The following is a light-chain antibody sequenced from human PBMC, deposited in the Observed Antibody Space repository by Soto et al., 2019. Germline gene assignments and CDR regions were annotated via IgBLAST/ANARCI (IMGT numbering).Light chain of an antibody. CDR1: QSVSSS. V-gene: IGKV3-11*01. J-gene: IGKJ4*01. CDR3: QQRSNWPLT. Sequence: IVLTQSAASLCLSPGERGTLXCRASQSVSSSYQAWYQQQPRQAPRLLTYDASNRANGIPARFSGSGSATDFTPPISSLEPADFAVYYCQQRSNWPLTFGGGTKVDIK. CDR2: DAS.